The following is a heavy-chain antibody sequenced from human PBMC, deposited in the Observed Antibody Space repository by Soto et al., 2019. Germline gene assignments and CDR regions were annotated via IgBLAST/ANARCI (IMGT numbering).Heavy chain of an antibody. V-gene: IGHV3-30*18. J-gene: IGHJ4*01. CDR2: ISNDGSKE. D-gene: IGHD6-19*01. CDR3: AKEIKVAGDLDY. CDR1: GFTFSSYG. Sequence: QVQLVESGGGVVQPGRSLRLSCVASGFTFSSYGIHWVRQAPGKGMEWVAVISNDGSKEYYADSVKGRFTISRDNSNNTLYLQMDSLRPEDTAFYYCAKEIKVAGDLDYCGHGTLVTVSS.